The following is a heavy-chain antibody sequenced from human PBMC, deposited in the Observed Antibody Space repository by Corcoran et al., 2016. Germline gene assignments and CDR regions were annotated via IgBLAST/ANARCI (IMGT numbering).Heavy chain of an antibody. CDR2: IYYSGST. CDR1: GGSISSSSYY. J-gene: IGHJ4*02. V-gene: IGHV4-39*07. Sequence: QLQLQESGPGLVKPSETLSLTCTVSGGSISSSSYYWGWIRQPPGKGLEWIGSIYYSGSTYYNPSLKSRVTISGDTSKNQFSLKLSSVTAADPAVYYCARDEGSRDGYNWYDYWGQGTLVTVSS. CDR3: ARDEGSRDGYNWYDY. D-gene: IGHD5-12*01.